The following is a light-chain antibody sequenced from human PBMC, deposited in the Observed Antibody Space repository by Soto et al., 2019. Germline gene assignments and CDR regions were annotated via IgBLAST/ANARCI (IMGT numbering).Light chain of an antibody. Sequence: DIQITQSPSTLSASVGDRVTITCRASQSISAWLAWYQQKPGKAPKLLIYKASTLESGVPSRFSGSGSGTEFTLTISSLQPDDCATYYCQQYNSDSRTFGQGTKVEIK. CDR3: QQYNSDSRT. J-gene: IGKJ1*01. V-gene: IGKV1-5*03. CDR1: QSISAW. CDR2: KAS.